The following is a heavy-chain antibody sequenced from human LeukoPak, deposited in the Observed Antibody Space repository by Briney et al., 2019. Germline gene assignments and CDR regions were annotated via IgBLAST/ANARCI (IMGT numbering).Heavy chain of an antibody. CDR3: AKTKFGWELGNYFDY. Sequence: GGSLRLSCAASGFTVSSNYMSWVRQAPGKGLERVSVIYSGGSTYYADSVKGRFTISRDNSKNTLYLQMNSLRAEDTAVYYCAKTKFGWELGNYFDYWGQGTLVTVSS. CDR1: GFTVSSNY. D-gene: IGHD1-26*01. J-gene: IGHJ4*02. V-gene: IGHV3-53*01. CDR2: IYSGGST.